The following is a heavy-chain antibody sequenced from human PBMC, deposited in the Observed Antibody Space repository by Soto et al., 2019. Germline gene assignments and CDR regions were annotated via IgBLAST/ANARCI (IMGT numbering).Heavy chain of an antibody. Sequence: TLSLTCAVSGGSISSGGYSWSWIRQPPGKGLEWVGYIYHSGSTYYNPSLKSRVTISVDRSKNQFSLKLSSVTAADTAVYYCTRSSSTVTTLDYWGQGTLVTVSS. CDR1: GGSISSGGYS. D-gene: IGHD2-2*01. CDR3: TRSSSTVTTLDY. J-gene: IGHJ4*02. CDR2: IYHSGST. V-gene: IGHV4-30-2*01.